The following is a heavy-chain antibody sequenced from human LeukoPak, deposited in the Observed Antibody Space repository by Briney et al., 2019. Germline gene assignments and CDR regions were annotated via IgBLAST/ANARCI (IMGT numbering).Heavy chain of an antibody. V-gene: IGHV1-46*01. J-gene: IGHJ4*02. CDR2: INPSGGST. Sequence: GASVKVSCKASGYTFTSYYMHWVRQAPGQGLKWMGIINPSGGSTSYAQKFQGRVTMTRDTSTSTVYMELSSLRSEDTAVYYCARTKRVEFRSNYYFDYWGQGTLVAVSS. CDR3: ARTKRVEFRSNYYFDY. D-gene: IGHD3-10*01. CDR1: GYTFTSYY.